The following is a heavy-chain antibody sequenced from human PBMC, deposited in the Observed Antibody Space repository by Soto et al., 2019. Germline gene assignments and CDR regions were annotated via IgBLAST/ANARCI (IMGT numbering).Heavy chain of an antibody. Sequence: QVQLVQSGAEVKKPGSSVKVSCKASGGTFSSYTISWVRQAPGQGLEWMGRIIPILGIANYAQKFQGRVTITADKSTSTAYMELSSLRSEATAVYYCAVCLVPAARADAFDIWGQGTMVTVSS. CDR2: IIPILGIA. V-gene: IGHV1-69*02. J-gene: IGHJ3*02. CDR1: GGTFSSYT. D-gene: IGHD2-2*01. CDR3: AVCLVPAARADAFDI.